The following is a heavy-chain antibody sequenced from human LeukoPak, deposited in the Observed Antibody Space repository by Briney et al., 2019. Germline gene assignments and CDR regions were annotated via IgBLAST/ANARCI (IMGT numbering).Heavy chain of an antibody. Sequence: GGSLRLSCAASGFTFSSYAMHWVRQAPGKGLEYVSAISSNGGSTYYANSVKGRFTISRDNSKDSVYLQMNSLRAEDTAVYYCSSGVTIWLGNAFDIWGQGTRVTVS. CDR2: ISSNGGST. V-gene: IGHV3-64*01. D-gene: IGHD3-3*01. J-gene: IGHJ3*02. CDR1: GFTFSSYA. CDR3: SSGVTIWLGNAFDI.